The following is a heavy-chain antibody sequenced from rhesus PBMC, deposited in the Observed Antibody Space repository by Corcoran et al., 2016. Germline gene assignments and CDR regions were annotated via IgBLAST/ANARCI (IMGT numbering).Heavy chain of an antibody. CDR1: GSSISSGYG. CDR3: ARDFLPYFDY. V-gene: IGHV4-127*01. D-gene: IGHD4-11*01. Sequence: QVQLQESGPGLVKPSETLSLTCAVSGSSISSGYGWGWIRRPPGTGLEWVGQIYGGSGSTYYNPSLKSRVTVSKDTSKNQFSLKLSSVTAADTAVYYCARDFLPYFDYWGQGVLVTVSS. J-gene: IGHJ4*01. CDR2: IYGGSGST.